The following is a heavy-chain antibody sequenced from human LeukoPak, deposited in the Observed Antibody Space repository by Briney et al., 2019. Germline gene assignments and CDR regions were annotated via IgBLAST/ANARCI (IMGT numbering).Heavy chain of an antibody. Sequence: GGSRRLSCAASGFTFDDYAMPWVRQAPGKGLEWVSGISWNSGSIGYADSVKGRFTISRDNAKNSLYLQMNSLRAEDTAVYYCARDPSYDILTGYLHTPFDYWGQGTLVTVSS. D-gene: IGHD3-9*01. CDR1: GFTFDDYA. J-gene: IGHJ4*02. CDR2: ISWNSGSI. V-gene: IGHV3-9*01. CDR3: ARDPSYDILTGYLHTPFDY.